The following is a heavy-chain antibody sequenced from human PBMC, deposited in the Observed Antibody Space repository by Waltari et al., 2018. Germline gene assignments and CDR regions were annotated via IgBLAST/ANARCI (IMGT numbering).Heavy chain of an antibody. V-gene: IGHV4-34*01. CDR1: GGSFSGYY. J-gene: IGHJ4*02. CDR2: INHSGST. D-gene: IGHD5-12*01. Sequence: GAGLLKPSETLSLTCAVYGGSFSGYYWSWIRQPPGKGLEWIGEINHSGSTNYNPSLKSRVTISVDTSKNQFSLKLSSVTAADTAVYYCARGLAAQDGYNPYYFDYWGQGTLVTVSS. CDR3: ARGLAAQDGYNPYYFDY.